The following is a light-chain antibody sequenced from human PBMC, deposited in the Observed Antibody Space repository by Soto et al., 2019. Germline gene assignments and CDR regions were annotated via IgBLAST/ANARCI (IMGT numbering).Light chain of an antibody. V-gene: IGKV1-5*01. CDR3: HSRA. J-gene: IGKJ5*01. CDR2: DAS. Sequence: DIQVSQSPATLSASDGDTVTITCRASQSISRWLALYQQKPGRASKLLIYDASTLESGVPSRFSGSGSETEFTLTISRLQPDDFATYFCHSRAFGQGTRLEIK. CDR1: QSISRW.